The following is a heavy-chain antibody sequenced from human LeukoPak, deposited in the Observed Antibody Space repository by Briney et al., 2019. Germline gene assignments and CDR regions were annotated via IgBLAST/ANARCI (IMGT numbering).Heavy chain of an antibody. CDR1: GFTFSSYA. CDR2: ISSNGGST. D-gene: IGHD1-26*01. Sequence: GGSLRLSCAASGFTFSSYAMHWVRQAPGKGLEYASAISSNGGSTYYANSVKGRFTISRDNSKNTLYLQMGSLRAEDMAVYYCARGRGSYYYFDYWGQGTLVTVSS. CDR3: ARGRGSYYYFDY. V-gene: IGHV3-64*01. J-gene: IGHJ4*02.